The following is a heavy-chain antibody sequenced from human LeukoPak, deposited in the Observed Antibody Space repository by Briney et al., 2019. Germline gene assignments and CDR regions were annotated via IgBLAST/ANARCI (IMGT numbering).Heavy chain of an antibody. V-gene: IGHV3-49*04. CDR1: GFTLSSYS. J-gene: IGHJ4*02. CDR3: TRSRGHYFDY. D-gene: IGHD2-15*01. Sequence: PGGSLRLSCAASGFTLSSYSMSWVRQAPGKGLEWVGFIRSKAYGGTTEYAASVKGRFTISRDDSKSIAYLQMNSLKTEDTAVYYCTRSRGHYFDYWGQGTLVTVSS. CDR2: IRSKAYGGTT.